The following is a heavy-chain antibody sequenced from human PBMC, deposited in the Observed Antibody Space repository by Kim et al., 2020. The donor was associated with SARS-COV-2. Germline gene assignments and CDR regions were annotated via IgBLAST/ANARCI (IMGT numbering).Heavy chain of an antibody. V-gene: IGHV3-23*01. CDR2: ISGTGGAT. J-gene: IGHJ4*02. D-gene: IGHD2-2*01. CDR1: GYTFRNYG. CDR3: TTRSISPNCCEDY. Sequence: GGSLRLSCVASGYTFRNYGMSWVRQAPGKGLEWVSAISGTGGATFYADSVKGRFTISRDNLKNTLFVEMNSLRAEDTAIYYCTTRSISPNCCEDYWGQGT.